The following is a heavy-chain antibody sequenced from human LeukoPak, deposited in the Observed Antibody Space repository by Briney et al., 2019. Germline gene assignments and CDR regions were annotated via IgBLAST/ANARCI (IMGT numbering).Heavy chain of an antibody. CDR3: ARGDSSGWYYWFDP. V-gene: IGHV3-20*04. Sequence: GGSLRLSCAVSGFTFDDYGMSWVRQGPGKGLELVSGINWNGGSTGYADSVKGRFTISRDNAKNSLHLQMNSLRAEDTALYYCARGDSSGWYYWFDPWGQGTLVTVSS. J-gene: IGHJ5*02. CDR2: INWNGGST. CDR1: GFTFDDYG. D-gene: IGHD6-19*01.